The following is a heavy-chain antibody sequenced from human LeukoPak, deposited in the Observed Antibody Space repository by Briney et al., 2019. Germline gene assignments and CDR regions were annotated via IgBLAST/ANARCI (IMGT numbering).Heavy chain of an antibody. J-gene: IGHJ3*02. CDR1: GGTFSSYA. CDR3: ALLMVRNIVDI. Sequence: ASVKVSCKASGGTFSSYAISWVRQAPGKGLEWMGGFDPEDDEIIYAQRFQGRVTMTEDTSTDTAYMELSSLRSEDTAVYYCALLMVRNIVDIWGQGTMVTVAS. CDR2: FDPEDDEI. D-gene: IGHD3-10*01. V-gene: IGHV1-24*01.